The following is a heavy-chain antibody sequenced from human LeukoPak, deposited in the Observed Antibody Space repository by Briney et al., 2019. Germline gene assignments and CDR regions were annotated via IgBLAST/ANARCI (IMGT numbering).Heavy chain of an antibody. CDR3: ARDNSVEDTAWWFDP. CDR2: INPSGGST. Sequence: GASVKVSCKASGYTFTGYYMHWVRQAPGQGLEWMGIINPSGGSTSYAQKFQGRVTMTRDMSTSTDYMELSSPRSEDTAVYYCARDNSVEDTAWWFDPWGQGTLVTVSS. V-gene: IGHV1-46*01. CDR1: GYTFTGYY. D-gene: IGHD4-23*01. J-gene: IGHJ5*02.